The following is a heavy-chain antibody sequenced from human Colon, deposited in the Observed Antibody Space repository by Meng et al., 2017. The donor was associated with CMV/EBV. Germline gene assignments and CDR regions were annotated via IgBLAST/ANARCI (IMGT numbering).Heavy chain of an antibody. CDR1: GSSFSNSW. J-gene: IGHJ6*02. CDR2: TNEDGSDK. CDR3: VKVETAEGYWYYGMDV. D-gene: IGHD5-18*01. V-gene: IGHV3-7*01. Sequence: GESLKISCAASGSSFSNSWMIWVRRAPGKGLEWVAKTNEDGSDKYYVDSVKGRFTIFRDNAKNSVYLQMNSLRTDDTAVYYCVKVETAEGYWYYGMDVWGQGTTVTVSS.